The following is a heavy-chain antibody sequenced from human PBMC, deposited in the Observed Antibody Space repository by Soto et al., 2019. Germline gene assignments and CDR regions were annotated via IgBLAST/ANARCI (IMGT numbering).Heavy chain of an antibody. CDR1: GYTFTSYG. Sequence: QVQLVQSGVEVKKPGASVKVSCKASGYTFTSYGISWVRQAPGQGPEWMGWISAYNGNANYSQKVQGRVTMTTDTPTSTADMELRSLRSDDTGVYYCARDYYDIWSGFYTAGYWGRGTLVTVSS. CDR3: ARDYYDIWSGFYTAGY. D-gene: IGHD3-3*01. V-gene: IGHV1-18*01. J-gene: IGHJ4*02. CDR2: ISAYNGNA.